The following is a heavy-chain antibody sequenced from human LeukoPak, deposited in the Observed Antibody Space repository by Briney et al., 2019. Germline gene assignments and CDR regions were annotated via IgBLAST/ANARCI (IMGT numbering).Heavy chain of an antibody. Sequence: GGSLRLSCAASGFTFSSHALSWVRQAPGKGLEWVSSLSGSGYNTYYADSVKGRFTISRDNSKNTVYLQMNSLRAEDTAVYYCAKGSGWYPTSFDYWGQGTLVTVSS. CDR1: GFTFSSHA. D-gene: IGHD6-19*01. J-gene: IGHJ4*02. V-gene: IGHV3-23*01. CDR2: LSGSGYNT. CDR3: AKGSGWYPTSFDY.